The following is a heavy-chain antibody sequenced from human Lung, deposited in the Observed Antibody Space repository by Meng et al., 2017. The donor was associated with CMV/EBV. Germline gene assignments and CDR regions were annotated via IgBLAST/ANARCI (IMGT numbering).Heavy chain of an antibody. CDR2: IGDSGRTL. CDR1: GFTLSSYE. V-gene: IGHV3-48*03. Sequence: GGSLRLSCAASGFTLSSYEMNWVRQAPGKGLEWIAYIGDSGRTLYYADSVKGRFTISSDNAENSLYLQMKSLRVEDTALYYCARSYYYDSSGYYYPFDYWGQGTLVTVPS. CDR3: ARSYYYDSSGYYYPFDY. D-gene: IGHD3-22*01. J-gene: IGHJ4*02.